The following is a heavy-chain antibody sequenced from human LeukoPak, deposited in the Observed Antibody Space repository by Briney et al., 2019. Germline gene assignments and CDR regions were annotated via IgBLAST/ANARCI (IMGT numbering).Heavy chain of an antibody. D-gene: IGHD6-6*01. CDR2: IYSSGSA. J-gene: IGHJ4*02. CDR1: GGSITSVSYS. V-gene: IGHV4-30-4*07. CDR3: ARARLLWKYSSSSGFDY. Sequence: SQTLSLTCTVSGGSITSVSYSWTWIRQPPGKGLEWLGYIYSSGSAYYNPSLKSRVTISVDTSKNHFSLRLTSVTAADTAVYYCARARLLWKYSSSSGFDYWGQGTLVTVSS.